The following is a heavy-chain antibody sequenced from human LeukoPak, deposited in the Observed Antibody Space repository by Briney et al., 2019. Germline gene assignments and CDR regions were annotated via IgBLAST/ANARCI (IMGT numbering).Heavy chain of an antibody. J-gene: IGHJ3*01. CDR1: AFTFSHYC. V-gene: IGHV3-7*01. D-gene: IGHD2-8*01. CDR3: ARDHNVADV. Sequence: GRSLRLSCVPSAFTFSHYCMTWYRQAPGKGLEWVANLNQDGSIQAYGDSVRGRFTISRDNAKNSVYIQMNSLRVEDTAMYFCARDHNVADVWGRGTKVTVSS. CDR2: LNQDGSIQ.